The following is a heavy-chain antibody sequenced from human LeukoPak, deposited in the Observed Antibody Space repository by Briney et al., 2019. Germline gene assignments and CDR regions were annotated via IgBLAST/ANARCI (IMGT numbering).Heavy chain of an antibody. V-gene: IGHV3-21*01. J-gene: IGHJ4*02. CDR2: ISSSSSYI. D-gene: IGHD3-22*01. CDR1: GGSISSSN. CDR3: ARSSFEGYYDSSGYYGLCFDY. Sequence: ETLSLTCTVSGGSISSSNYYWGWIRQPPGKGLEWVSSISSSSSYIYYADSVKGRFTISRDNAKNSLYLQMNSLRAEDTAVYYCARSSFEGYYDSSGYYGLCFDYWGQGTLVTVSS.